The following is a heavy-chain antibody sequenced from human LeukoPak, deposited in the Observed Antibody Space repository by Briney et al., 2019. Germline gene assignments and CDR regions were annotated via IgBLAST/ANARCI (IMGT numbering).Heavy chain of an antibody. D-gene: IGHD2-2*01. CDR2: INPNSGGT. J-gene: IGHJ3*02. CDR1: GYTFTGYY. CDR3: ARESGSTPHAFDI. Sequence: ASVKVSCKASGYTFTGYYMHWVRQAPGQGLEWMGWINPNSGGTNYAQKFQGRVTMTRDTSISTAYMVLSRLRSDDTAVYYCARESGSTPHAFDIWGQGTMVTVSS. V-gene: IGHV1-2*02.